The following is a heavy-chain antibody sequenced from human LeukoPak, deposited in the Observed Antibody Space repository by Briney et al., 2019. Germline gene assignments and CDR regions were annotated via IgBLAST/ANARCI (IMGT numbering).Heavy chain of an antibody. CDR2: ISAYNGNT. D-gene: IGHD4-23*01. J-gene: IGHJ4*02. Sequence: ASVKVSCKGSGYTFTSYGISWVRQAPGQGLEGMGWISAYNGNTNYAQKLQGRVTMTTDTSTSTAYMGLRSLRSDDTAVYYCARFDDYGGTSGDYWGQGTLVTVSS. CDR3: ARFDDYGGTSGDY. V-gene: IGHV1-18*01. CDR1: GYTFTSYG.